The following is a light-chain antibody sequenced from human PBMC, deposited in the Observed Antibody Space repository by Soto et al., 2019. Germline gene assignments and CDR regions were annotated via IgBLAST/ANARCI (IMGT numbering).Light chain of an antibody. V-gene: IGKV3-15*01. CDR3: QQYNNWPRT. CDR1: QSVNSN. J-gene: IGKJ1*01. Sequence: ESVLTQSPATLSVSPGERATLSCRASQSVNSNLAWYQQKPGQAPRLLIYGASTRATGIPARFSGSGSGTEFTLTISSLQSEDFAAYYCQQYNNWPRTFGQGTKVDIK. CDR2: GAS.